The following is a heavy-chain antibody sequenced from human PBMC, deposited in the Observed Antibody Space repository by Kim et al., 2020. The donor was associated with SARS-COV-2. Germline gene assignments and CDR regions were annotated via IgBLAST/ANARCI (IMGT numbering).Heavy chain of an antibody. CDR3: ARSGYSYGQFDY. J-gene: IGHJ4*02. D-gene: IGHD5-18*01. V-gene: IGHV4-30-2*01. Sequence: YNPSLKSRVTISVDRSKNQFSLKLSSVTAADTAVYYCARSGYSYGQFDYWGQGTLVTVSS.